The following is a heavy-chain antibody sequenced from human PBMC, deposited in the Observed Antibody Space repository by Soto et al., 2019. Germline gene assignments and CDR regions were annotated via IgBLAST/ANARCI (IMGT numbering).Heavy chain of an antibody. V-gene: IGHV3-48*02. CDR3: VGYYYGSGSYWYFDY. D-gene: IGHD3-10*01. CDR2: ISSSSGTI. Sequence: GGSLRLSCAASGFTFSSYSMNWVRQAPGKGLEWVSYISSSSGTIYYADSVKGRFTISRDNAKNSLYLQMNSLRDEDTAVYYCVGYYYGSGSYWYFDYWGQGTLVTVSS. CDR1: GFTFSSYS. J-gene: IGHJ4*02.